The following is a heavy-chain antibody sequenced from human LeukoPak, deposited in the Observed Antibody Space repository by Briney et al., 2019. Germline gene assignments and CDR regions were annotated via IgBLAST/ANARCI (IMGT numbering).Heavy chain of an antibody. V-gene: IGHV3-53*01. Sequence: GGSLRLSCAASGFIVSSNYMSWVRQAPGKGLEWVSGIYRGGSTYYADSVKGRFTISRDHSKNTLYLQMNSLRAEDTAVYYCAKGEGGYYQAYWGQGALVTVSS. CDR2: IYRGGST. J-gene: IGHJ4*02. CDR3: AKGEGGYYQAY. D-gene: IGHD1-26*01. CDR1: GFIVSSNY.